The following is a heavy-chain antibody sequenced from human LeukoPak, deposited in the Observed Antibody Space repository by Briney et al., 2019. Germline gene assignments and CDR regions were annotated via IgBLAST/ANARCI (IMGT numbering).Heavy chain of an antibody. CDR3: ARGRDPYYDSSGPIQH. V-gene: IGHV4-59*01. D-gene: IGHD3-22*01. CDR1: GGSISSYY. CDR2: IYYSGST. J-gene: IGHJ1*01. Sequence: SETLSLTCNVSGGSISSYYWSWIRQPPGKGLEWIGYIYYSGSTNYNPSLKSRVTISVDTSKNQFSLKLGSVTAADTAVYYCARGRDPYYDSSGPIQHWARAPWSPSPQ.